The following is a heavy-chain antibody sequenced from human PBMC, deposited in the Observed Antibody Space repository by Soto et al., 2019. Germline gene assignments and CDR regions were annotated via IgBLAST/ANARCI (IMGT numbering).Heavy chain of an antibody. Sequence: GGSLRLSCAASGFTFSIYSMNWVRQAPGKGLEWVSYISGGAGTIYYADSVKGRFTISRDNAKNSLNLEMNSLRAEDTAVYYCARLYCSGGACPSDYWGQGTLVTVSS. D-gene: IGHD2-15*01. V-gene: IGHV3-48*01. J-gene: IGHJ4*02. CDR1: GFTFSIYS. CDR3: ARLYCSGGACPSDY. CDR2: ISGGAGTI.